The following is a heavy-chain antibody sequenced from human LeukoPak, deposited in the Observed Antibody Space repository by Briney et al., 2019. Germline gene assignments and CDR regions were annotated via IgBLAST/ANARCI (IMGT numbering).Heavy chain of an antibody. V-gene: IGHV3-7*01. CDR3: ATISAQTFDI. D-gene: IGHD5-24*01. CDR1: GFTFRNHW. CDR2: IKPDGIDK. Sequence: GGSLRLSCVGSGFTFRNHWVNWVRQSPRKGLEWVANIKPDGIDKCYVDSARGRFTVSRDNAKNSAFLQMNSLRAEDTAIYYCATISAQTFDIWGQGTLVSVSS. J-gene: IGHJ3*02.